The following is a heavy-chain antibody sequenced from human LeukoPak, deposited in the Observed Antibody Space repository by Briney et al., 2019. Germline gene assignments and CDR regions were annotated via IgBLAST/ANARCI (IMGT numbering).Heavy chain of an antibody. CDR3: ARGGYYYGSGSDY. Sequence: ASVKVSCKASGGTFSSYAISWVRQAPGQGLEWMGRIIPILGIANYAQKFQGRVTITADKSTSTAYMELSSLRSEDTAVYYCARGGYYYGSGSDYWGQGTLVTVSS. CDR1: GGTFSSYA. V-gene: IGHV1-69*04. CDR2: IIPILGIA. J-gene: IGHJ4*02. D-gene: IGHD3-10*01.